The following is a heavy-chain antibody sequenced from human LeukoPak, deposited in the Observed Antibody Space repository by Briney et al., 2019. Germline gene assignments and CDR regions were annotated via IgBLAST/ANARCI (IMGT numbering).Heavy chain of an antibody. CDR3: XXPFXXXXXXXAFXX. V-gene: IGHV4-34*01. J-gene: IGHJ3*01. Sequence: SETLSLTCAVYGGSFSGYYWSWIRQPPGKGLEWIXEINHSGSTNXXPSLKSRVTISVDTSKNQFSLKLSSVTAADTAVYYCXXPFXXXXXXXAFXXWGQGTMVTVSS. CDR2: INHSGST. CDR1: GGSFSGYY.